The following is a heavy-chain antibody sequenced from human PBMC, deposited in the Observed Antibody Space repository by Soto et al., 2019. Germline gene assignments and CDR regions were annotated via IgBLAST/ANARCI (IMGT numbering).Heavy chain of an antibody. D-gene: IGHD4-17*01. Sequence: SETLSLTCAVYGGSFSGYYWSWIRQPPGKGLEWIGEINHSGSTNYNPSLKSRVTISVDTSKNQFSLKLSSVTAADTAVYYCACGSYGDYDYDYWGQGTLVTVSS. CDR2: INHSGST. CDR3: ACGSYGDYDYDY. CDR1: GGSFSGYY. V-gene: IGHV4-34*01. J-gene: IGHJ4*02.